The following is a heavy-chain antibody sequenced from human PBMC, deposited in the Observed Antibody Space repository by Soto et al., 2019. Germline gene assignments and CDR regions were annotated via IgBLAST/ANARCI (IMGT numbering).Heavy chain of an antibody. CDR3: AREPRYCSGGSCSITGDAFDI. V-gene: IGHV3-66*01. CDR2: ISNGGDT. D-gene: IGHD2-15*01. CDR1: GLIVSSTY. Sequence: EVQLVESGGGLVQPGGSLRLSCAASGLIVSSTYMSWVRQAPGKGLEWVSVISNGGDTHYADSVKGRFSLSRDIPTNTLPRQMSSLRVEDPAVYYCAREPRYCSGGSCSITGDAFDIWGQGTMVTVSS. J-gene: IGHJ3*02.